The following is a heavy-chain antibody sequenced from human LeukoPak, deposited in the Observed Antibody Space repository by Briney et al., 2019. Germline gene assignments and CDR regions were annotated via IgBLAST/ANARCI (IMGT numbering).Heavy chain of an antibody. D-gene: IGHD5-12*01. V-gene: IGHV3-73*01. CDR2: IRSKANSYAT. J-gene: IGHJ4*02. Sequence: GGSLRLSCAAYGFTFSGSAMHWVRQASGKGLEWVGRIRSKANSYATAYAASVKGRFTISRDDSKNTAYLQMNSLKTEDTAVYYCTSLGGYPDYWGQGTLVTVSS. CDR3: TSLGGYPDY. CDR1: GFTFSGSA.